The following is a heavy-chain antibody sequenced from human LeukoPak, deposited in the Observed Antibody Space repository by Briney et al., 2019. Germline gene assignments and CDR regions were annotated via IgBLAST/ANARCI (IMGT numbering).Heavy chain of an antibody. J-gene: IGHJ4*02. V-gene: IGHV3-15*01. D-gene: IGHD6-13*01. CDR3: AKPAPGYSSSWYFGFGY. CDR1: GFTFSNAW. CDR2: IKSKTDGGTT. Sequence: PGGSLRLSCAASGFTFSNAWMSWVRQAPGKGLEWVGRIKSKTDGGTTDYAAPVKGRFTISRDDSKNTLYLQMNSLRAEDTAVYYCAKPAPGYSSSWYFGFGYWGQGTLATVSS.